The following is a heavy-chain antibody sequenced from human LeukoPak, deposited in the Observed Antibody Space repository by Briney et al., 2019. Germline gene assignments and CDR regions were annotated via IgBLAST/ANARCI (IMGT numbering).Heavy chain of an antibody. CDR1: GFTFSSYG. CDR2: ISSSSSYI. Sequence: GGSLRLSCAASGFTFSSYGMHWVRQAPGKGLEWVSSISSSSSYIYYADSVKGRFTISRDNAKNSLYLQMNSLRAEDTAVYYCARDFGPNWFDPWGQGTLVTVSS. V-gene: IGHV3-21*01. CDR3: ARDFGPNWFDP. J-gene: IGHJ5*02. D-gene: IGHD3-10*01.